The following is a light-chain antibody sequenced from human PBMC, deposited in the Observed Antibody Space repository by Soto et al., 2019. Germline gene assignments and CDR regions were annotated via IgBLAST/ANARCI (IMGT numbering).Light chain of an antibody. CDR3: TSYAGSNIWV. CDR2: EVS. Sequence: QSALTQPPSASGSPGKSVTISCTGTSSDVGGYNYVSWFQQHPGKAPKLMIDEVSKRPSGVPDRFSGSKSGNTASLTVSGLQAEDEADYYCTSYAGSNIWVFGGGTQLTVL. V-gene: IGLV2-8*01. J-gene: IGLJ2*01. CDR1: SSDVGGYNY.